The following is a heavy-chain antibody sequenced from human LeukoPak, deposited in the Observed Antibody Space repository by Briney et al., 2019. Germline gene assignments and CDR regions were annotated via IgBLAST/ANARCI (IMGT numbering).Heavy chain of an antibody. V-gene: IGHV2-5*02. J-gene: IGHJ4*02. CDR2: IYWDDDK. CDR1: GFSLSTSGVG. CDR3: AHTYYDFWSGYYILYFDY. D-gene: IGHD3-3*01. Sequence: SGPTLVNPTQTLTLTCTFSGFSLSTSGVGLGWIRQPPGKALEWLALIYWDDDKRYSPSLKSRLTITKDTSKNQVVLTMTNMDPVDTATYYCAHTYYDFWSGYYILYFDYWGQGTLVTVSS.